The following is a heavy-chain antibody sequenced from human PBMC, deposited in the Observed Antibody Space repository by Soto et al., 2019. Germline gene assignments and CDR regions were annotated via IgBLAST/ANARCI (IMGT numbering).Heavy chain of an antibody. J-gene: IGHJ4*02. CDR3: ARDFAGLSGSYDY. V-gene: IGHV1-69*13. CDR2: IVPIFGTA. D-gene: IGHD1-26*01. CDR1: GGTFSSYA. Sequence: SVKVSCKASGGTFSSYAISWVREAPGQGLEWMGGIVPIFGTANYAQKFQGRVTITADESTSTAYMELSSLRSEDTAVYYCARDFAGLSGSYDYWGQGTLVTVSS.